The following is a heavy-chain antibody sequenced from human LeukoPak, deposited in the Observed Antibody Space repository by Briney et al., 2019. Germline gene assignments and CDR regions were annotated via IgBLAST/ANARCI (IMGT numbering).Heavy chain of an antibody. D-gene: IGHD5-18*01. CDR2: IKQDGSEK. CDR1: GFTFSSYW. Sequence: PGGSLRLSCAASGFTFSSYWMSWVRQAPGKGLEWVANIKQDGSEKYYVDSVKGRFTISRDNAKNSLYLQMNSLRAEDTAVYYCATRGYSYGPKFDYWGQGTLVTVSS. V-gene: IGHV3-7*01. J-gene: IGHJ4*02. CDR3: ATRGYSYGPKFDY.